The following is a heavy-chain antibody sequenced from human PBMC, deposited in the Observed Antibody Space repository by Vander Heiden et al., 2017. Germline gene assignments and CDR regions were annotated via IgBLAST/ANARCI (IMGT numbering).Heavy chain of an antibody. CDR2: IGTAGDT. D-gene: IGHD3-3*01. Sequence: EVQLVESGGGLVQPGGSLRLPCGASGFTFSLSDMHWVRQATGKGLEWVSAIGTAGDTYHPASVKGRFTISRENAKNSLYLQMNSLRAGDTAVYYCARVKAIFGVVPNSYGMDVWCQGTTVTVAS. V-gene: IGHV3-13*01. CDR1: GFTFSLSD. J-gene: IGHJ6*02. CDR3: ARVKAIFGVVPNSYGMDV.